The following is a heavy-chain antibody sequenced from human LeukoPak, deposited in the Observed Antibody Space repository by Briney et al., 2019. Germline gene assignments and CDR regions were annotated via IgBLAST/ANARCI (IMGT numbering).Heavy chain of an antibody. CDR3: ARDGVAGVYYFDY. D-gene: IGHD6-19*01. J-gene: IGHJ4*02. CDR1: GDTFTTYY. V-gene: IGHV1-46*01. CDR2: IYPSGGST. Sequence: GASVKVPCKASGDTFTTYYMHWVRQAPGQGLEWMGIIYPSGGSTSYAQKFQGRVIMTRDVSTSTVFMELSSLRSDDTAVYYCARDGVAGVYYFDYWGQGTQVTVSS.